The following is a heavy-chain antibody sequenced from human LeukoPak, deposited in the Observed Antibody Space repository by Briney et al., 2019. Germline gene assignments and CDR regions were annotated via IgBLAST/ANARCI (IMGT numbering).Heavy chain of an antibody. V-gene: IGHV4-39*07. CDR2: IYYSGST. CDR1: GGSISSSSYY. CDR3: ARVGATSDFQH. J-gene: IGHJ1*01. Sequence: SETLSLTCTVSGGSISSSSYYWGWIRQPPGKGLEWIGSIYYSGSTYYNPSLKSRVTISVDTSKNQFSLKLSSVTAADTAVYYCARVGATSDFQHWGQGTLVTVSS. D-gene: IGHD1-26*01.